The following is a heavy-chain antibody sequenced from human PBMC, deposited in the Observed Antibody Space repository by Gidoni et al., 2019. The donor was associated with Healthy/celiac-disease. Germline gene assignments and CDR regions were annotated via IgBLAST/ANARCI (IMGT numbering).Heavy chain of an antibody. CDR1: GYSSTSYW. CDR2: IYPGDSDT. Sequence: EVQLVQSGAEVKKHGESLKVSCKGSGYSSTSYWIGWVRHMPGKGLEWRGIIYPGDSDTRHSPSFQGQVTISAVKSISTAYLQWSSLKASDTAMYYCARRRNDFYFDYWGQGTLVTVSS. V-gene: IGHV5-51*01. CDR3: ARRRNDFYFDY. J-gene: IGHJ4*02. D-gene: IGHD3-16*01.